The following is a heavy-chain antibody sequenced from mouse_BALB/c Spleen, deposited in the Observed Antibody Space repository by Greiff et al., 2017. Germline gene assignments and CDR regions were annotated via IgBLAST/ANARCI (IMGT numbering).Heavy chain of an antibody. CDR2: INPYNGAT. V-gene: IGHV1-26*01. D-gene: IGHD2-4*01. CDR1: GYSFTGYY. J-gene: IGHJ4*01. Sequence: EVQLHQSGPELVKPGASVKISCKASGYSFTGYYMHWVKQSHVKSLEWIGRINPYNGATSYNQNFKDKASLTVDKSSSTAYMELHSLTSEDSAVYYCARRYYDAMDYWGQGTSVTVSS. CDR3: ARRYYDAMDY.